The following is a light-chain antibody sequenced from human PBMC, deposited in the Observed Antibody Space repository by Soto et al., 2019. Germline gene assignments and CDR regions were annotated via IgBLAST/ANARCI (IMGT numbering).Light chain of an antibody. CDR1: QSISSW. J-gene: IGKJ1*01. CDR2: KAS. V-gene: IGKV1-5*03. CDR3: QKYNSYSRT. Sequence: DIQMTPSPSTLSASVGDIVPITFRASQSISSWLAWYQQKPGKAPKLLIYKASSLESGVPSRFSGSGSGTEFTLTISSLQPDDFATYYCQKYNSYSRTFGQGNKGDIK.